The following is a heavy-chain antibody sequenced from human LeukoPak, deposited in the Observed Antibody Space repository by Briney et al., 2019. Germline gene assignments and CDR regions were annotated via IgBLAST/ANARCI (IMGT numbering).Heavy chain of an antibody. CDR1: GGSISSGDYC. J-gene: IGHJ6*02. D-gene: IGHD1-1*01. CDR3: ARVWISWNDEVDYYGMDV. V-gene: IGHV4-30-4*01. CDR2: IYYSGST. Sequence: PSQTLSLTCTVSGGSISSGDYCWSWLRQPPGKGLEWIWYIYYSGSTYYNPSLKSRVTISVDTSKNQFSLKLSSVTAADTAVYYCARVWISWNDEVDYYGMDVWGQGTTVTVSS.